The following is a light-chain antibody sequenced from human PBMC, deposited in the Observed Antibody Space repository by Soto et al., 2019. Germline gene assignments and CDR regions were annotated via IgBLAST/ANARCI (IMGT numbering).Light chain of an antibody. CDR3: CSYAGSYV. CDR2: DVS. V-gene: IGLV2-11*01. CDR1: SGFVGGYNY. J-gene: IGLJ7*01. Sequence: QSVLTQPRSVSGSPGQSVTISCTGTSGFVGGYNYVSWYRQYPGQAPQLMIYDVSQRPSGVPDRFSGSTSGNAASLTISGLQADDEADYYCCSYAGSYVFGTGTQLTVL.